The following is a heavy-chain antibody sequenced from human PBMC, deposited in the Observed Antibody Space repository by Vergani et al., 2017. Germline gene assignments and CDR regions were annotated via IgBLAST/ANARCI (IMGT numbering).Heavy chain of an antibody. V-gene: IGHV4-61*01. Sequence: QVQLQESGPGLVKPSETLSLTCAVSGYSISSGYYWSWIRQPPGKGLEWIGYIYYSGSTNYNPSLKSRVTISVDTSKNQFSLKLSSVTAADTAVYYCARQPIVGAADWGQGTLVTVSS. CDR2: IYYSGST. CDR3: ARQPIVGAAD. J-gene: IGHJ4*02. CDR1: GYSISSGYY. D-gene: IGHD1-26*01.